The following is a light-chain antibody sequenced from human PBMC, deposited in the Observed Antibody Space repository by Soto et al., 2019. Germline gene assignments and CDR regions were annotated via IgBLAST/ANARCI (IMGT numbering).Light chain of an antibody. Sequence: IHPAQFSFTQTHPLGPSQSNNYRASQSISTWLAWYQQKPGKAPKLLIYKASSLESGVPSRFSGSGSGTEFTLTISSLQPDDFATYDCQQYDSSPLTFGGGTKVDIK. CDR2: KAS. CDR1: QSISTW. J-gene: IGKJ4*01. CDR3: QQYDSSPLT. V-gene: IGKV1-5*03.